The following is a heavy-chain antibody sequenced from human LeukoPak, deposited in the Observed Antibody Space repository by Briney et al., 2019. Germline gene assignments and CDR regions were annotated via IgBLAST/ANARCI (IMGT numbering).Heavy chain of an antibody. Sequence: GRSLRLSCAASGFTFSSNYMSWVRQAPGKGLEWVSVIYSGGSTYYADSVKGRFTISRDNSKNTLYLQMNSLRAEDTAVYYCARARAGAGTFFFDYWGQGTLVTVSS. CDR3: ARARAGAGTFFFDY. CDR1: GFTFSSNY. V-gene: IGHV3-53*01. CDR2: IYSGGST. J-gene: IGHJ4*02. D-gene: IGHD6-13*01.